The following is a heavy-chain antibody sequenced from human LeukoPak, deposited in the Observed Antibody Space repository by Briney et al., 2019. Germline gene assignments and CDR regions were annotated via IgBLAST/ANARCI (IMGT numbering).Heavy chain of an antibody. V-gene: IGHV4-34*01. CDR1: GGSFSGYY. CDR2: INHSGST. CDR3: ARGRIVVVPAARIFDY. D-gene: IGHD2-2*01. J-gene: IGHJ4*02. Sequence: SETLSLTCAVYGGSFSGYYWSWIRQPPGKGLEWIGEINHSGSTNYNPSLKSRVTISVDTSKNQFSLKLSSVTAADTAVYYCARGRIVVVPAARIFDYWGREPWSPSPQ.